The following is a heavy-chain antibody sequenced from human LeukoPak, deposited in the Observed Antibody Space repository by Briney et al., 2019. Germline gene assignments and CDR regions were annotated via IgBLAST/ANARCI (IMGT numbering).Heavy chain of an antibody. CDR1: GFTFSYYT. J-gene: IGHJ4*02. D-gene: IGHD1-1*01. CDR3: ASWGTQGMYKLDH. Sequence: GGSLRLSCAASGFTFSYYTMTWVRQAPGKGLEWVSTINVGDNTYYADSVKGRFTISRDNSKNTLSLQMNSLRAGDTAVYYCASWGTQGMYKLDHWGQGTLVTVSS. V-gene: IGHV3-23*01. CDR2: INVGDNT.